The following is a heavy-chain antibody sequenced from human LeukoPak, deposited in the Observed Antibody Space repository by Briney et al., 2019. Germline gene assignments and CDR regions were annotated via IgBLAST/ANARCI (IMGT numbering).Heavy chain of an antibody. D-gene: IGHD3-16*01. Sequence: GGSLRLSCAASGFTFSSNYMTWVRQAPGKGLEWVSIIDSGGGTYYSDSVKGRFTLSRDNSKNTLYLQMNSLRAEDTAVYYCAREGSGGRPFDTWGQGTMVTVSS. CDR2: IDSGGGT. J-gene: IGHJ3*02. CDR3: AREGSGGRPFDT. V-gene: IGHV3-53*01. CDR1: GFTFSSNY.